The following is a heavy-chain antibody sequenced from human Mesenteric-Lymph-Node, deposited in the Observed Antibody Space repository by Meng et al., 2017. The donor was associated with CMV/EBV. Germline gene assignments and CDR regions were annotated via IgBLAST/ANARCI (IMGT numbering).Heavy chain of an antibody. D-gene: IGHD6-13*01. CDR1: GYSRSTSGVG. J-gene: IGHJ4*02. CDR3: AHSSGIAAAGPFYFDY. CDR2: IYWDDDK. V-gene: IGHV2-5*02. Sequence: QILLRESGATLANPTQILPPICSFCGYSRSTSGVGVRWIRQPPGKALEWLALIYWDDDKRYSPSLKSRLTITKDTSKNQVVLTMTNMDPVDTATYYCAHSSGIAAAGPFYFDYWGQGTLVTVSS.